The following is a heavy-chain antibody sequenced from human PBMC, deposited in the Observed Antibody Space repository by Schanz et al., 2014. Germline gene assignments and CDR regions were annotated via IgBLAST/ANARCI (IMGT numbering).Heavy chain of an antibody. CDR3: ARGVGGYGTNNDFDY. CDR2: INTGSGDT. V-gene: IGHV1-3*04. D-gene: IGHD5-12*01. J-gene: IGHJ4*02. CDR1: EYSFTSYS. Sequence: QVHLVQSGAEVKRPGASVKVSCKASEYSFTSYSMHWVRQAPGQRLEWMGWINTGSGDTKYSQNFQGRVTITRDTSASAAYKELSSLRSEDTAVYSCARGVGGYGTNNDFDYWGQGTLVTVSS.